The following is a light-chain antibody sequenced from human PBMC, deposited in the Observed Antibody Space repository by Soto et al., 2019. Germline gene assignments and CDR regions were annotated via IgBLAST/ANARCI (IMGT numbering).Light chain of an antibody. CDR2: GAS. V-gene: IGKV3-20*01. J-gene: IGKJ1*01. CDR3: QQYGSSLPWT. Sequence: EFVFTQSPFTLSFSQGERATLSCRASQSVSSYLAWYQQKPGQAPRLLIYGASSRATGIPDRFSGSGSGTDFTLTISRLEPEDFAVFYCQQYGSSLPWTFGQGTKVDIK. CDR1: QSVSSY.